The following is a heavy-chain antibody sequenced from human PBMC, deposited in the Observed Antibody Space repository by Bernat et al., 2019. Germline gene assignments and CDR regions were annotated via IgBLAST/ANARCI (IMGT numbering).Heavy chain of an antibody. CDR2: IYTSGSS. CDR3: ARGGGNTRIDF. Sequence: EVQLVESGGGLIQPGGSLRVSCAASGFTVSSSYMSWVRQAPGKGLEWASIIYTSGSSYYAGSVQGRFTISSDNSRNTLSLQMNSLRAEDTAVYYCARGGGNTRIDFWGQGTLVTVSS. V-gene: IGHV3-53*01. J-gene: IGHJ4*02. D-gene: IGHD4-23*01. CDR1: GFTVSSSY.